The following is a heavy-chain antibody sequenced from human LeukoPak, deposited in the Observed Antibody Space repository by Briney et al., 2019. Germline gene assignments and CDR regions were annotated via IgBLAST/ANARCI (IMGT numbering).Heavy chain of an antibody. J-gene: IGHJ4*02. Sequence: GGSLRLSCAASGFTFSNYWMHWVRQAPGKGLEWVSGISWNSGSIGYADSVKGRFTISRDNAKNSLYLQMNSLRAEDTALYYCAKDSFDFWSGYFDWGQGTLVTVSS. CDR1: GFTFSNYW. CDR3: AKDSFDFWSGYFD. V-gene: IGHV3-9*01. D-gene: IGHD3-3*01. CDR2: ISWNSGSI.